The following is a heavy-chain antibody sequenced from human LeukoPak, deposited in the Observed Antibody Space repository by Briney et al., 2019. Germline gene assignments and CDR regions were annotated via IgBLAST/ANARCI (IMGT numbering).Heavy chain of an antibody. J-gene: IGHJ4*02. CDR3: AKGTPYYYGSGSYRFDY. CDR2: ISGSGGST. Sequence: GGSLRLSCAASGFTFSSYGMSWVRQAPGKGLEWVSVISGSGGSTYYADSVKGRFTISRDNSKNTLYLQMSSLRAEDTAAYYCAKGTPYYYGSGSYRFDYWGQGTLVTVSS. D-gene: IGHD3-10*01. V-gene: IGHV3-23*01. CDR1: GFTFSSYG.